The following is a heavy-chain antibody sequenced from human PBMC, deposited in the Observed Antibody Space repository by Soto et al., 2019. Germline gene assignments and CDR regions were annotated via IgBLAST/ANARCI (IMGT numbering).Heavy chain of an antibody. CDR1: GFSLSTSGVG. J-gene: IGHJ3*02. D-gene: IGHD4-17*01. V-gene: IGHV2-5*02. CDR3: AHIGRYGDHDAFDI. CDR2: IYWDDDK. Sequence: QITLKESGPTLVKPTQTLTLTCTFSGFSLSTSGVGVGWIRQPPGKALEWLALIYWDDDKRYSPSLKSRLTITTDTSKNQVVVTMTNMDPVDTATYYCAHIGRYGDHDAFDIWGKGTMVTVSS.